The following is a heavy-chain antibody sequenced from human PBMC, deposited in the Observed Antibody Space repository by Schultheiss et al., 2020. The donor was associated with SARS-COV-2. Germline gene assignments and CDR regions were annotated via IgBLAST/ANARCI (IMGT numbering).Heavy chain of an antibody. CDR3: ARERVGYSSSWYPPQSWGMDV. J-gene: IGHJ6*02. D-gene: IGHD6-13*01. CDR2: ISSSSSYT. CDR1: GFTVSSNY. V-gene: IGHV3-11*05. Sequence: GGSLRLSCAASGFTVSSNYMSWIRQAPGKGLEWVSYISSSSSYTNYADSVKGRFTISRDNAKNSLYLQMNSLRAEDTAVYYCARERVGYSSSWYPPQSWGMDVWGQGTTVTVSS.